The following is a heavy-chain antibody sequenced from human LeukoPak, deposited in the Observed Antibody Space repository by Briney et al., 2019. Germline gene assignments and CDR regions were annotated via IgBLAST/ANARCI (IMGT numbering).Heavy chain of an antibody. CDR1: GFTFSDYY. D-gene: IGHD6-13*01. J-gene: IGHJ4*02. V-gene: IGHV3-11*01. CDR3: ARVRSSWTKIDY. CDR2: ISSSGTTI. Sequence: GGSLRLSCAASGFTFSDYYMTWIRQAPGKGLEWVSHISSSGTTIYYADSVKGRFTLSRDNAKNSLYLQMNSLRAEDTAVYYCARVRSSWTKIDYWGQGTPVTVSS.